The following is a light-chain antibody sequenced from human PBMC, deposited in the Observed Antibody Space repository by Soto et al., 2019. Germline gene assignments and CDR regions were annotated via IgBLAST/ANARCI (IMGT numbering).Light chain of an antibody. CDR1: QDIGND. CDR3: LQHNSYPRT. Sequence: DIQMTQSPSSLSASVGDRVTITCRARQDIGNDLGWYQQKPGKAPKRLIYSTYSLQTGVPSRFSGSGSGTDFSLIISLLQPEDSATYFCLQHNSYPRTFGQGTKVEV. V-gene: IGKV1-17*01. CDR2: STY. J-gene: IGKJ1*01.